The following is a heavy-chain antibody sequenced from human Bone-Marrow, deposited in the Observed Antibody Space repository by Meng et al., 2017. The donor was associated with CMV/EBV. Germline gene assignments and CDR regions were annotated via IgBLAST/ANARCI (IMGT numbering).Heavy chain of an antibody. V-gene: IGHV4-39*07. D-gene: IGHD2-15*01. CDR2: IHYRGTT. J-gene: IGHJ5*02. CDR3: ARDVAAAEIHWFDP. CDR1: GDSITSDHYH. Sequence: AGSLRLSCSVSGDSITSDHYHWGWSRQPPGKGLEWIGNIHYRGTTSSSPSLNSRVTMSVDRSKNRFSLTLSSVTAEDTAVYHCARDVAAAEIHWFDPWGQGTLVTVSS.